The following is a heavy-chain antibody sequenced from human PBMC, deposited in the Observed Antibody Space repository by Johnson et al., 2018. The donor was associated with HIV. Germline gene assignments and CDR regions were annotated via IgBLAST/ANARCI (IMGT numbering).Heavy chain of an antibody. CDR3: ARAYTYGAFEI. CDR1: GFTVSSNY. V-gene: IGHV3-66*01. Sequence: VQLVESGGGVVQPGRSLRLSCAASGFTVSSNYMSWVRQAPGKGLEWVSVIFSVGNTYYADSVKGRFIISRDNSKSKLYLQMNSLRAEDTAVYYCARAYTYGAFEIWGQGTTVTISS. J-gene: IGHJ3*02. CDR2: IFSVGNT. D-gene: IGHD5-18*01.